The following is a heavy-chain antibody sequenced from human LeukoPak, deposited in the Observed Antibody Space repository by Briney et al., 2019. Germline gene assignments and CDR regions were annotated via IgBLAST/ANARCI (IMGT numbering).Heavy chain of an antibody. J-gene: IGHJ6*03. CDR1: GFTFSVAW. D-gene: IGHD2-15*01. Sequence: PGGSLRLSCAASGFTFSVAWMSWVRQAPGKGLEWVGHIKSKTDGGTTDYAAPVKGRFTISRDDSQNTLYLQMNSLETEDTGVYYCTTDRCSSGNCYYYYYYMDVWGKGTTVTVSS. V-gene: IGHV3-15*01. CDR2: IKSKTDGGTT. CDR3: TTDRCSSGNCYYYYYYMDV.